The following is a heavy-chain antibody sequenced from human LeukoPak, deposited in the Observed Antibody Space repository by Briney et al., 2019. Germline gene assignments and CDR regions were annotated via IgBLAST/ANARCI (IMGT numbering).Heavy chain of an antibody. CDR2: INSRSSYI. CDR1: GFTFSSHY. J-gene: IGHJ4*02. Sequence: WGSLTLSCTASGFTFSSHYMNWVRQAPGKGLEWVSCINSRSSYIYYADSVKDRFTISRDNAKNSLYLQMNSLRAEDTAVYYCARAPSVAGNYWGQGTLVTVSS. CDR3: ARAPSVAGNY. V-gene: IGHV3-21*01. D-gene: IGHD6-19*01.